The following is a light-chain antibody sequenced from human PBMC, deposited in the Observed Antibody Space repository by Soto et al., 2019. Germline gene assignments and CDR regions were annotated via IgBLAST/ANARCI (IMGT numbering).Light chain of an antibody. V-gene: IGKV1-5*03. Sequence: DIQMTQSPSTLSASVGDRVTITCRASQSISTWLAWYQQKPGKAPKLLIYKASSLEGGVPSRFGGSGSGTLVNITIRSLHPDDFATYYCQQYNTYPLTFGGGTTVDIK. CDR2: KAS. J-gene: IGKJ4*01. CDR3: QQYNTYPLT. CDR1: QSISTW.